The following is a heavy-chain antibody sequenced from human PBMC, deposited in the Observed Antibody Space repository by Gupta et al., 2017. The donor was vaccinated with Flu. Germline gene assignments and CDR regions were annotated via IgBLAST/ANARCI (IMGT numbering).Heavy chain of an antibody. D-gene: IGHD6-19*01. V-gene: IGHV3-30*18. CDR2: ISYDGSNK. CDR3: AKDEPYAYSSGWTPYYYHGVDV. CDR1: G. Sequence: GMHWVRQAPGKGLEWVAVISYDGSNKYYADSVKGRFTISRDNSKNTLYLQMNSLRAEDTAVYYCAKDEPYAYSSGWTPYYYHGVDVWGQGTTVTVSS. J-gene: IGHJ6*02.